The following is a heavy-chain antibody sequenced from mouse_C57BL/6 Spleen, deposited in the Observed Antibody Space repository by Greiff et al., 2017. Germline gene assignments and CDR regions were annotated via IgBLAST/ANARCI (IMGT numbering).Heavy chain of an antibody. CDR1: GYTFTEYT. D-gene: IGHD1-1*01. Sequence: VQLQQSGAELVKPGASVKLSCKASGYTFTEYTIHWVKQRPGQGLEWIGWFYPGSGSIKYNEKFKDQATLTVDKSYSTVYMELSRLTSEDSAVYFFARHEGRYYSSSYGSMDYWGQGTSVTVSS. CDR3: ARHEGRYYSSSYGSMDY. J-gene: IGHJ4*01. CDR2: FYPGSGSI. V-gene: IGHV1-62-2*01.